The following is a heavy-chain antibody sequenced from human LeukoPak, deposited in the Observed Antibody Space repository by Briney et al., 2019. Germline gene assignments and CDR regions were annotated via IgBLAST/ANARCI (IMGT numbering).Heavy chain of an antibody. J-gene: IGHJ2*01. V-gene: IGHV1-2*02. D-gene: IGHD3-10*01. Sequence: ASVKVSCKASGYTFTDSYMHWVRQAPGQGLEWMGWINPNTGGTNYEQKFQGRVTMTRDTSVSTVHMDLNGLRSDDTAVYYCARPAGDIKILVGAGWYYDLWGRGTLVTVSS. CDR2: INPNTGGT. CDR3: ARPAGDIKILVGAGWYYDL. CDR1: GYTFTDSY.